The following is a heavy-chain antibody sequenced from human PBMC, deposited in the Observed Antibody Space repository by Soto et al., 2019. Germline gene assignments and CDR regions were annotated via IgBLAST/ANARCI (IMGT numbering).Heavy chain of an antibody. CDR3: ARDQPGYSYGYGLGY. D-gene: IGHD5-18*01. J-gene: IGHJ4*02. V-gene: IGHV3-21*01. CDR2: ISSSSSYI. CDR1: GFTFSSYS. Sequence: EVQLVESGGGLVKPGGSLRLSCAASGFTFSSYSMNWVRQAPGKGLEWVSSISSSSSYIYYADSVKGRFTISRDNAKNSLYLQINSLRDEDRAVYYCARDQPGYSYGYGLGYWGQGTLVTVSS.